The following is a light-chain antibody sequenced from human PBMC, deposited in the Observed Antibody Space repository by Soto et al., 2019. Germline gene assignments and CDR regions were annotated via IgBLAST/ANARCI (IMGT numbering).Light chain of an antibody. J-gene: IGLJ1*01. Sequence: QSALSQPASVSGSPGQSITISCTGTSSDVGGYNYVSWYQQHPGKAPKLMIYEVSNRPSGVSNRFSGSKSGNTASLTISGLQAEDEADYYCCSYAGSNGVFGTGTKVTVL. CDR3: CSYAGSNGV. CDR2: EVS. V-gene: IGLV2-23*02. CDR1: SSDVGGYNY.